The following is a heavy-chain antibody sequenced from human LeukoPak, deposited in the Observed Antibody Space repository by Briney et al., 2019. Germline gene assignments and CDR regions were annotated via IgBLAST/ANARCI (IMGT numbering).Heavy chain of an antibody. Sequence: ASVKVSCKASGYTFTSYAMNWVRQAPGQGLEWMGIINPSGGSTSYAQKFQGRVTMTRDTSTSTVYMELSSLRSEDTAVYYCARLRKPYSSSWYESHDAFDIWGQGTMVTVSS. CDR2: INPSGGST. D-gene: IGHD6-13*01. V-gene: IGHV1-46*01. J-gene: IGHJ3*02. CDR1: GYTFTSYA. CDR3: ARLRKPYSSSWYESHDAFDI.